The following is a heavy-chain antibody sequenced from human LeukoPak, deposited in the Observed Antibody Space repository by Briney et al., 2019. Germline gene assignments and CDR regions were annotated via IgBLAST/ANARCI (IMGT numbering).Heavy chain of an antibody. J-gene: IGHJ4*02. Sequence: GGSLRLSCAASGFTFSSYAMSWVRQAPGKGLEWVSVISGSGGDTYYADSVKGRFTISRDNSKNTLYLQMNILRAEDTAVYYCAKNIIAAAGMMDYWGQGTLVTVSS. D-gene: IGHD6-13*01. V-gene: IGHV3-23*01. CDR3: AKNIIAAAGMMDY. CDR2: ISGSGGDT. CDR1: GFTFSSYA.